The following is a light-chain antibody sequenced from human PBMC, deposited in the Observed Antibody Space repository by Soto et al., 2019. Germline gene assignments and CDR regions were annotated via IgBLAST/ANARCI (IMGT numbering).Light chain of an antibody. V-gene: IGLV2-8*01. CDR3: PSYTGSDRLL. CDR2: EVT. J-gene: IGLJ2*01. CDR1: SSDVGRYNY. Sequence: QSALTQPPSASGSIGQSVTISCTGTSSDVGRYNYVSWYQQHPGKAPRVIIFEVTKRPSGVPDRFSGSKSGNTASLSVSGLRAEEEAYYYCPSYTGSDRLLFGGGTKLTVL.